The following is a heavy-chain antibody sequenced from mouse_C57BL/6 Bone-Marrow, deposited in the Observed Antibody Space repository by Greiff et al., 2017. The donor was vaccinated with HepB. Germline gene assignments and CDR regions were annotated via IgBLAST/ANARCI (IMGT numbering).Heavy chain of an antibody. Sequence: QVQLQQSGAELVRPGASVKLSCKASGYTFTDYYINWVKQRPGQGLEWIARIYPGSGNTYYNEKFKGKATLTAEKSSSTAYMQLSSLTSEDSAVYFCARRDYGSNWYFDVWGTGTTVTVSS. CDR1: GYTFTDYY. CDR3: ARRDYGSNWYFDV. J-gene: IGHJ1*03. V-gene: IGHV1-76*01. CDR2: IYPGSGNT. D-gene: IGHD1-1*01.